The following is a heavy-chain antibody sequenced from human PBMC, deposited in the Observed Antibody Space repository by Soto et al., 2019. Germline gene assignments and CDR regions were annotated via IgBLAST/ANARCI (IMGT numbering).Heavy chain of an antibody. Sequence: PGGSLRLSCAASAFTFSSYAMNWVRQAPGKGLEWVSTITGSGETTYYGDSVKGRFTISRDNSKNTLYLQMDNLTADDTAIYYCAKSQIGAAHYGDYWGQGTLVTSPQ. CDR1: AFTFSSYA. J-gene: IGHJ4*02. CDR2: ITGSGETT. D-gene: IGHD3-16*01. CDR3: AKSQIGAAHYGDY. V-gene: IGHV3-23*01.